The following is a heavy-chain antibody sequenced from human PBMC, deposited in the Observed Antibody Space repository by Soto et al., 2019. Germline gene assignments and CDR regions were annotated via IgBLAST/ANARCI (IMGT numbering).Heavy chain of an antibody. D-gene: IGHD1-26*01. Sequence: EVQLVDSGGGLVQPGGSLRLSCAASGFTFSSYTMNWVRQAPGKGLEWISYISSSSRTRYYADSVKGRFTISRDNAQNSLDRQMTSLRDEDTAVDYGARVPTRAVDYWGQGTLVTVSS. CDR3: ARVPTRAVDY. J-gene: IGHJ4*02. CDR2: ISSSSRTR. V-gene: IGHV3-48*02. CDR1: GFTFSSYT.